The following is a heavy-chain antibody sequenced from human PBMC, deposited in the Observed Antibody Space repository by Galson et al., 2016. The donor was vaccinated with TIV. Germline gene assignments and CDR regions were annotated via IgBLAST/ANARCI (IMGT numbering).Heavy chain of an antibody. CDR2: ISVYNGNT. CDR3: ARDTPSLLAAATMDY. D-gene: IGHD6-25*01. V-gene: IGHV1-18*01. CDR1: GYIFNNFG. Sequence: SVKVSCKASGYIFNNFGVSWVRQAPGQGLEWMAWISVYNGNTNYAQSLQGRVTLTTDTSTCTAYMELRSLRSDDTAVYYCARDTPSLLAAATMDYWGPGTLVTVSS. J-gene: IGHJ4*02.